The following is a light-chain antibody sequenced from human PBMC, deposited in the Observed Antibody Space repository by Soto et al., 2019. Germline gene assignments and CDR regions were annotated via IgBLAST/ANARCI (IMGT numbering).Light chain of an antibody. CDR1: SSNIGAGYD. Sequence: QSVLTQPPSVSGAPGQRVTISCTGSSSNIGAGYDVHWYQQLPGTAPKLLIYGNNNRPSGVSDRFSGSKSGTSASLAITGLQAEDEADYYCQSYDSSLSGSGVFGGGTKLTVL. CDR2: GNN. CDR3: QSYDSSLSGSGV. J-gene: IGLJ2*01. V-gene: IGLV1-40*01.